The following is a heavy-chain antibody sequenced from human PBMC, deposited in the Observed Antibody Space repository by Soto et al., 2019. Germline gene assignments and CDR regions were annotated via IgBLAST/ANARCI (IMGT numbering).Heavy chain of an antibody. CDR1: GGSIGTVGHY. CDR2: IYHTAST. CDR3: ARATGSLRSRNCDY. J-gene: IGHJ4*02. V-gene: IGHV4-31*03. Sequence: SETLSLTCSVSGGSIGTVGHYWTCIRQPPGKGLEWIGSIYHTASTYYSKSLRSRLTMAVDTSKSQFSLRLSSVTAADTAVYYCARATGSLRSRNCDYWGQGSLGTVSS. D-gene: IGHD1-1*01.